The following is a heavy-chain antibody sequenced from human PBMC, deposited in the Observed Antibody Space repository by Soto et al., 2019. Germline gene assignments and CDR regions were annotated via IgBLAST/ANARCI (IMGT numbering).Heavy chain of an antibody. J-gene: IGHJ5*02. CDR3: ARTYYDFLSSRQSFLDPGGNLFDP. CDR1: GGSISSYY. Sequence: SETLSLTCTVSGGSISSYYWSWIRQPPGKGLEWIGYIYYSGSTNYNPSLKSRVTISVDTSKNQFSLKLSSVTAADTAVYYCARTYYDFLSSRQSFLDPGGNLFDPWGQGTLVIVSS. D-gene: IGHD3-3*01. CDR2: IYYSGST. V-gene: IGHV4-59*01.